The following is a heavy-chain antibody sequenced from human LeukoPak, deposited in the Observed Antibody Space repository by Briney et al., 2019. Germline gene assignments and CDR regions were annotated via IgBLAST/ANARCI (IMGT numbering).Heavy chain of an antibody. CDR2: FDPEDGET. CDR1: GYTLTELS. D-gene: IGHD5-12*01. V-gene: IGHV1-24*01. Sequence: ASVKVSCKVSGYTLTELSMHWVRQAPGKGPEWMGGFDPEDGETIYAQKFQGRVTMTEDTSTDTAYMELSSLRSEDTAVYYCATPGGRGYSGYDWGTFDYWGQGTLVTVSS. CDR3: ATPGGRGYSGYDWGTFDY. J-gene: IGHJ4*02.